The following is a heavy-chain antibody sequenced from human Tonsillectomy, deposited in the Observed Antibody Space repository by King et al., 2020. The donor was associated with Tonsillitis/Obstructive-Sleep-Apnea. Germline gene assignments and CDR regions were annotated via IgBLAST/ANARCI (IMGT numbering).Heavy chain of an antibody. Sequence: EVQLVESGGGLVKPGGSLRLSCAASGFTFSSYSMNWVRQAPGKGLEWVSSISSSSSYIYYADSVKGRFTISRDNAKNSLYLQMNSLRAEDTAVYYCARDGEGWEYYYYYYMDVWGKGTTVTVSS. CDR3: ARDGEGWEYYYYYYMDV. CDR2: ISSSSSYI. D-gene: IGHD1-26*01. J-gene: IGHJ6*03. CDR1: GFTFSSYS. V-gene: IGHV3-21*01.